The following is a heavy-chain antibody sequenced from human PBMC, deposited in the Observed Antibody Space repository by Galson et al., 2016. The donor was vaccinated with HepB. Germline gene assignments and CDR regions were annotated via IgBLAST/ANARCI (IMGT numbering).Heavy chain of an antibody. D-gene: IGHD3-10*01. CDR2: STTGAYMT. J-gene: IGHJ4*02. CDR3: ARDSGIADSFDY. V-gene: IGHV3-74*01. Sequence: SLRLSCAASGFALGTYWIHWVRQVPGKGLVWVSRSTTGAYMTRYADSVKGRFTISRDNAKNTVYLQMNSLRAEDTAVYYCARDSGIADSFDYWGQGTLVTVSS. CDR1: GFALGTYW.